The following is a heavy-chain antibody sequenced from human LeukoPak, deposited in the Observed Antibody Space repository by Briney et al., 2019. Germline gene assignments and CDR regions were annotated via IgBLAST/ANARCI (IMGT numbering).Heavy chain of an antibody. CDR1: GAAISSYY. D-gene: IGHD3-22*01. Sequence: SETLSLICSVSGAAISSYYWSWIRQPPGKGLEWIGYIYYSGSTNYNPSLKSRVTISVDTSKNQFSLKLSSVTAADTAVYYCARRYKYYYDSSGSCAFDIWGQGTMVTVSS. CDR3: ARRYKYYYDSSGSCAFDI. CDR2: IYYSGST. V-gene: IGHV4-59*08. J-gene: IGHJ3*02.